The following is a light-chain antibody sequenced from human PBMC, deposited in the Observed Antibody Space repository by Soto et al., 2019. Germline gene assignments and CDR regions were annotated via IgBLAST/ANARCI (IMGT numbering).Light chain of an antibody. J-gene: IGKJ4*01. CDR2: AAS. V-gene: IGKV1-17*03. CDR3: LQHSAYPLT. Sequence: IQMTQSPSAMSASVGDRVTITCRARQAISNSLAWFQQKPGEVPRRLIYAASTLQSGVPSRFSGSGSGTEFSLTISSLQPEDFATYYCLQHSAYPLTFGGGTKVEL. CDR1: QAISNS.